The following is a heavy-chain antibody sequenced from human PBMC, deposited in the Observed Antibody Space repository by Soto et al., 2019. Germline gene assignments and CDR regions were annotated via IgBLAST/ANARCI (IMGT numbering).Heavy chain of an antibody. V-gene: IGHV3-30*18. Sequence: QVQLVESGGGVVQPGRSLRLSCAASGFTFSSYGMHWVRQAPGKGLEWVSVISYAGSNKYYADSVKGRFTISRDNSKNTLYLQMNSLRSAETAVYYCAKGNSGSFPFGYWGQGSMVTVSS. CDR2: ISYAGSNK. D-gene: IGHD1-26*01. CDR1: GFTFSSYG. J-gene: IGHJ4*02. CDR3: AKGNSGSFPFGY.